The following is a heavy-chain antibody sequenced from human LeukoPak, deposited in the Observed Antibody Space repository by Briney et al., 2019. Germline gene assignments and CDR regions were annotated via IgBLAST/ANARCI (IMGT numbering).Heavy chain of an antibody. Sequence: PSETLSLTCTVSGGSINIYYWSWIRQPAGKGLEWIGRIYTSGSTNYNPSLKTRVTMSVDTSENQFSLKLSSVTAADTAVYYCASSRVSSSWHTNFDYWGQGTLVTVSS. CDR3: ASSRVSSSWHTNFDY. D-gene: IGHD6-13*01. CDR1: GGSINIYY. V-gene: IGHV4-4*07. J-gene: IGHJ4*02. CDR2: IYTSGST.